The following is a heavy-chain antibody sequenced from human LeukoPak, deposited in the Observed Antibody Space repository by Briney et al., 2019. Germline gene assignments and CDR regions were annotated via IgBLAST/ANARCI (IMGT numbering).Heavy chain of an antibody. Sequence: ASVKVSCKASGYTFTSYYMHWVRQAPGQGLEWMGIINPSGGSTSYAQKFQGRVTMTRDTSTSTVYMELSSLRSEDTAVYYCAREGAGGSGSYLIDYWGQGTLVTVSS. J-gene: IGHJ4*02. D-gene: IGHD3-22*01. CDR3: AREGAGGSGSYLIDY. CDR1: GYTFTSYY. CDR2: INPSGGST. V-gene: IGHV1-46*01.